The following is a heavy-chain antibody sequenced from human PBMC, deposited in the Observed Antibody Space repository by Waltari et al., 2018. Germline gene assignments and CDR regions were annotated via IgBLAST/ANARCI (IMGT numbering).Heavy chain of an antibody. CDR1: GGPISSYY. D-gene: IGHD7-27*01. Sequence: QVQLQESGPGLVKPSETLSLTCTVSGGPISSYYWSWIRQPPGKGLEWIGYIYYSGSTNYNPSLKSRVTISVDTSKNQFSLKLSSVTAADTAVYYCARQGTNWGFAFDIWGQGTMVTVSS. V-gene: IGHV4-59*08. CDR3: ARQGTNWGFAFDI. J-gene: IGHJ3*02. CDR2: IYYSGST.